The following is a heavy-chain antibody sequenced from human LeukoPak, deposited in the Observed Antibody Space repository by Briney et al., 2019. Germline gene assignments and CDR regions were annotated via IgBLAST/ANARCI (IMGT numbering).Heavy chain of an antibody. CDR3: AKGQQLVLFGAFDI. J-gene: IGHJ3*02. V-gene: IGHV3-9*03. CDR2: ISWNSGSI. Sequence: PGGSLRLSCAASGFTFDDYAMHWVRQAPGKGLEWVSGISWNSGSIGYADSVKGRFTISRDNAKNSLYLHMNSLRAEDMALYYCAKGQQLVLFGAFDIWGQGTMVTVSS. CDR1: GFTFDDYA. D-gene: IGHD6-13*01.